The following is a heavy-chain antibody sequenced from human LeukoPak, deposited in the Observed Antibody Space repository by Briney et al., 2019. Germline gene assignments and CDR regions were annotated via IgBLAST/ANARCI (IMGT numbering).Heavy chain of an antibody. CDR2: ISITSTHI. Sequence: GGSLRLSCAASGFTFTTYAMNWVRQAPGKGLEWVSSISITSTHIYYAASVKGRFTISRDNAKNSLNLQMNSLRAEDTALYYRARGDDSLQRNDALDIWGQGTMVSVSS. V-gene: IGHV3-21*01. CDR3: ARGDDSLQRNDALDI. CDR1: GFTFTTYA. D-gene: IGHD3-16*01. J-gene: IGHJ3*02.